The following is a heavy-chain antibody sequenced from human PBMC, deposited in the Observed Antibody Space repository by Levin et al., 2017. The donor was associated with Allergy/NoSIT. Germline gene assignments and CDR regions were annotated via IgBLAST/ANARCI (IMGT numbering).Heavy chain of an antibody. CDR2: IWYDGSNK. CDR1: GFTFSSYG. V-gene: IGHV3-33*01. CDR3: ARVPKYCGGDCPLDY. J-gene: IGHJ4*02. D-gene: IGHD2-21*02. Sequence: GESLKISCAASGFTFSSYGMHWVRQAPGKGLEWVAVIWYDGSNKYYADSVKGRFTISRDNSKNTLYLQMNSLRAEDTAVYYCARVPKYCGGDCPLDYWGQGTLVTVSS.